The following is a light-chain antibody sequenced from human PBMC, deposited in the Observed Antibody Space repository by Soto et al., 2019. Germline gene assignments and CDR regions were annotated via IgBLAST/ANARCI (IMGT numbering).Light chain of an antibody. CDR3: LQDYDYPRT. V-gene: IGKV1-6*01. J-gene: IGKJ1*01. CDR1: QFIRND. CDR2: AAS. Sequence: AIQMTQSPSSLSASVGDRVIIACRASQFIRNDLGWYQQRPGKAPKLLIYAASILQSGVPSRFSGTGSGTDFTLTISSLQPEDIATYYCLQDYDYPRTFGQGTNVEIK.